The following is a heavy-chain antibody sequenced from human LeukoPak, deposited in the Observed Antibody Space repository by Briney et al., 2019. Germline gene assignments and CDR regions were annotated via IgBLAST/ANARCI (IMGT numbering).Heavy chain of an antibody. CDR1: GFTFSSYA. V-gene: IGHV3-23*01. CDR3: AKDPYSRSHRGFDY. Sequence: GGSLRLSCAASGFTFSSYAMSWVRQAPGEWLEWVSTISPSGGSTFYADSVKGRFTIFGDNSKNTLYLQMNNLRVDDTAVYYCAKDPYSRSHRGFDYWGQGTLVAASS. CDR2: ISPSGGST. D-gene: IGHD1-26*01. J-gene: IGHJ4*02.